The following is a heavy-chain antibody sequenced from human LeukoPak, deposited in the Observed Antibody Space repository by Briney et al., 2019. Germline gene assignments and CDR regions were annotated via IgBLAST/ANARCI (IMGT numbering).Heavy chain of an antibody. CDR3: ARHQYSYGPGFDY. J-gene: IGHJ4*02. V-gene: IGHV3-11*06. Sequence: GGSLRLSCAASGFTFSDYYMSWIRQAPGKGLEWVSYISSSSSYTNYADSVKGRFTISRDNAKNSLYLQMNSLRAEDTAVYYCARHQYSYGPGFDYWGQGTLVTVSS. CDR2: ISSSSSYT. CDR1: GFTFSDYY. D-gene: IGHD5-18*01.